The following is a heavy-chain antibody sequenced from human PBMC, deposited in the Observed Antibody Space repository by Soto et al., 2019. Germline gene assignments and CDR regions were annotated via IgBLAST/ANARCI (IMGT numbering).Heavy chain of an antibody. CDR1: GGSISSGGYS. J-gene: IGHJ5*02. CDR3: ARGHPNLYFATNWFDP. Sequence: PSETLSLTCAVSGGSISSGGYSWSWIRQPPGKGLEWIGYIYHSGSTYYNQSLKSRVTISVDRSENQFSLKLSSVTAADTALFYCARGHPNLYFATNWFDPWGQGTLVTVSS. CDR2: IYHSGST. V-gene: IGHV4-30-2*01. D-gene: IGHD2-8*01.